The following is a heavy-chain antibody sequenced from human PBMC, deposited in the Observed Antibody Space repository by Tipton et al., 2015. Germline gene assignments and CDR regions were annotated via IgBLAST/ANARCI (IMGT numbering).Heavy chain of an antibody. D-gene: IGHD4-11*01. CDR3: ARTDYSDDWYFDL. Sequence: TLSLTCTVSGGSVTSGSYYWNWIRQPPGQGLEWIGYIYYSGSTSYNPSLKSRVTISIDTSKNQFSLKLSSVTAADTAVYYCARTDYSDDWYFDLWGRGTLVTVSA. CDR1: GGSVTSGSYY. V-gene: IGHV4-61*01. CDR2: IYYSGST. J-gene: IGHJ2*01.